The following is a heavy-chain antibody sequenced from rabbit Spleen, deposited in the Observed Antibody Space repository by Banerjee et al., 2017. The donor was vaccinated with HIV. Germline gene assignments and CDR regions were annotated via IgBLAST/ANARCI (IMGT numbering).Heavy chain of an antibody. V-gene: IGHV1S45*01. CDR1: GFSFSSSYY. Sequence: QEQLVESGGGLVQPEGSLTLTCTASGFSFSSSYYMYWVRQAPGKGLEWIGCIYSSSVITWYASWAKGRFTISKTSSTTVTLQMTSLTDADTATYFCARGGYGGHIWAMGLWGPGTLVTV. J-gene: IGHJ4*01. D-gene: IGHD3-1*01. CDR3: ARGGYGGHIWAMGL. CDR2: IYSSSVIT.